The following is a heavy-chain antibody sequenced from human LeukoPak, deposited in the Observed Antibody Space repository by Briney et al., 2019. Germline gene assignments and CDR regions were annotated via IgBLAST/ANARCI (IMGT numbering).Heavy chain of an antibody. CDR2: IIPILGIA. CDR3: ASGFYDSSGRSDAFDI. J-gene: IGHJ3*02. CDR1: GGTFSSYA. Sequence: ASVKVSCKASGGTFSSYAISWVRQAPGQGLEWMGRIIPILGIANYAQKFQGRVTITAAKSTSTAYLELSSLRSEDTAVYYCASGFYDSSGRSDAFDIWGQGTMVTVSS. D-gene: IGHD3-22*01. V-gene: IGHV1-69*04.